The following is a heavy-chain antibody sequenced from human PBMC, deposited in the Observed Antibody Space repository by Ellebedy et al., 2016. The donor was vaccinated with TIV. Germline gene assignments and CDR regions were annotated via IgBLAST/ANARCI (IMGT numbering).Heavy chain of an antibody. Sequence: GGSLRLSXAASGFTFSNYWMNWVRQAPGKGLEWVGFIRGKAYGGTTVYAASVEGRFTISRDDSKSIAYLQMNSLKTEDTAVYYCTRDGDYDFWRSGVDYWGQGTLVTVSS. V-gene: IGHV3-49*04. J-gene: IGHJ4*02. CDR2: IRGKAYGGTT. CDR1: GFTFSNYW. D-gene: IGHD3-3*01. CDR3: TRDGDYDFWRSGVDY.